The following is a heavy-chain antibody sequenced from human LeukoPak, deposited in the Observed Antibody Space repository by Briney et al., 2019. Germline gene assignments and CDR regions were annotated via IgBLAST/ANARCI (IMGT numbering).Heavy chain of an antibody. J-gene: IGHJ1*01. Sequence: SGTLSLTCAVSGGSISSSNWWSWVRQPPGKGLEWIGSIYYSGSTHYNPSLKSRVTISVDTSKNQFSLKLSAVTAADTAMYYCARHREQHHWGQGTLVTVSS. D-gene: IGHD6-13*01. V-gene: IGHV4-4*02. CDR1: GGSISSSNW. CDR3: ARHREQHH. CDR2: IYYSGST.